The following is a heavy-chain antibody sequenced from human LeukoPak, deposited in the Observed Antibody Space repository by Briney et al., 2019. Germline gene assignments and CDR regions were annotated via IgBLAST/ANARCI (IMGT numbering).Heavy chain of an antibody. CDR1: GFTLSSYW. CDR2: IYHSGST. J-gene: IGHJ3*02. Sequence: GSLRLSCAASGFTLSSYWMHWVRQPPGKGLEWIGEIYHSGSTNYNPSLKSRVTISVDKSKNQFSLKLSSVTAADTAVYYCARDYRDGDDQHKPIDIWGQGTLVTVSS. CDR3: ARDYRDGDDQHKPIDI. V-gene: IGHV4-4*02. D-gene: IGHD5-24*01.